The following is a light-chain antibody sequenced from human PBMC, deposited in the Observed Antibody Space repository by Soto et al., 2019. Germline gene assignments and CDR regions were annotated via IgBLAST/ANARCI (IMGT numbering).Light chain of an antibody. CDR2: DAS. CDR1: QSFTSW. CDR3: QQNNRDPWT. V-gene: IGKV1-5*01. Sequence: DIQMTQSPSTLSASVGVRVTITCRASQSFTSWLAWYQQKPGRAPKLLIYDASSLENRVPSSFSGSGSGTEFTLTISSLQPDDFATYDCQQNNRDPWTFGQGTKVDIK. J-gene: IGKJ1*01.